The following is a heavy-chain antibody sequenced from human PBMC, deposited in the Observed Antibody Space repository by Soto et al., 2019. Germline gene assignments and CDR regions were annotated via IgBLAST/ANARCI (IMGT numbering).Heavy chain of an antibody. CDR1: GGSISSGGYF. Sequence: QVQLQESGPGLVKPSQTLSLTCTVSGGSISSGGYFWSWIRQHPGKGLEWIGFIYYSGSTYYNPSLKSRVTISVDTSKNQFSLKLSSVTAADTAVYYCAREGAAPYYYYGMDVWVQGTTVTVSS. D-gene: IGHD6-6*01. V-gene: IGHV4-31*03. J-gene: IGHJ6*02. CDR2: IYYSGST. CDR3: AREGAAPYYYYGMDV.